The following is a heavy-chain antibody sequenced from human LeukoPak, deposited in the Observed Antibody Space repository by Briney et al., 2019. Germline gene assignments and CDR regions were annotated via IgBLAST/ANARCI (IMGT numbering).Heavy chain of an antibody. Sequence: ASETLSLTCTVSGVSLSGFYWSWIRQPPGKGLEWIGYVYYSGSTTYNPSLKSRVTISVDTSRNQFSLMLGSVTAADTAVYYCARDSTTMGARWFDPWGQGTLVTVSS. J-gene: IGHJ5*02. CDR2: VYYSGST. V-gene: IGHV4-59*01. CDR1: GVSLSGFY. CDR3: ARDSTTMGARWFDP. D-gene: IGHD1-1*01.